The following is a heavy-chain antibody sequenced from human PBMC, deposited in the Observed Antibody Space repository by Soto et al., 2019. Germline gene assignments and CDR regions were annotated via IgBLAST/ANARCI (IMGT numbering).Heavy chain of an antibody. CDR2: MNPNSGNT. V-gene: IGHV1-8*01. CDR3: ARPTIGGSGSYYGAIVY. Sequence: ASVKGSWKAAGYTFTSYDINWGRQATGQGLEWMGWMNPNSGNTGYAQKFQGRVTMTRNTSISTAYMELSSLRSEDTAVYYCARPTIGGSGSYYGAIVYWGQGTLVTVSS. D-gene: IGHD3-10*01. J-gene: IGHJ4*02. CDR1: GYTFTSYD.